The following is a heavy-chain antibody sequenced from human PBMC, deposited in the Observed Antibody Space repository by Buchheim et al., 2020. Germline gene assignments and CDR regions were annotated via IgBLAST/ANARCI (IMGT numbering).Heavy chain of an antibody. J-gene: IGHJ4*02. Sequence: QVQLVESGGGVVQPGRSLRLSCAASGFTFSNYGMHWVRQAPGKGLEWVAVIWYDGSNKYYADSVKGRFTISRDNSKNKMYLQMNSLRAEDTAEYYCASGACSSTSCPDYWGQGTL. CDR3: ASGACSSTSCPDY. V-gene: IGHV3-33*01. CDR1: GFTFSNYG. D-gene: IGHD2-2*01. CDR2: IWYDGSNK.